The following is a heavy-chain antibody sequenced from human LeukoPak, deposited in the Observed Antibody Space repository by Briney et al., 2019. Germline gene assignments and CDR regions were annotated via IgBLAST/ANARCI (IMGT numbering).Heavy chain of an antibody. CDR3: ARAPSTVTTYDC. V-gene: IGHV1-8*01. CDR1: GYTFTSYD. Sequence: ASVKVSCKASGYTFTSYDINWVRQATGQGLEWMGWMNPNSGNTGYARKFQGRVTMTRNTSISTAYMELSSLRSEDTAVYYCARAPSTVTTYDCWGQGTLVTVSS. J-gene: IGHJ4*02. D-gene: IGHD4-17*01. CDR2: MNPNSGNT.